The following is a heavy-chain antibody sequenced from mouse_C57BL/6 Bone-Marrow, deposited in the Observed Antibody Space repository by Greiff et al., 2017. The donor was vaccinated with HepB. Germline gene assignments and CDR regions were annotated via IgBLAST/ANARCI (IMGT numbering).Heavy chain of an antibody. J-gene: IGHJ2*01. Sequence: EVQLVESGPGLVKPSQSLSLTCSVTGYSITSGYYWNWIRQFPGNKLEWMGYISYDGSNNYNPSLKKRISITRDTSKNQFFLKLNSVTTEDTATYYCAREGEAVDYWGQGTTLTVSS. D-gene: IGHD2-13*01. CDR3: AREGEAVDY. V-gene: IGHV3-6*01. CDR1: GYSITSGYY. CDR2: ISYDGSN.